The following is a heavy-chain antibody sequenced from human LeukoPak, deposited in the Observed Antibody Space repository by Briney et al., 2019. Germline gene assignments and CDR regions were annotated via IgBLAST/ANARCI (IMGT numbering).Heavy chain of an antibody. Sequence: SEALSLTCAVYGGSISGYYWSWIRQPPGKGLEWIGEINHSGSTNYNPSLKSRVTISVDTSKNQFSLKLSSVTAADTAVYYCARGGVVVTADYWGQGTLVTVSS. CDR2: INHSGST. D-gene: IGHD2-21*02. V-gene: IGHV4-34*01. CDR1: GGSISGYY. J-gene: IGHJ4*02. CDR3: ARGGVVVTADY.